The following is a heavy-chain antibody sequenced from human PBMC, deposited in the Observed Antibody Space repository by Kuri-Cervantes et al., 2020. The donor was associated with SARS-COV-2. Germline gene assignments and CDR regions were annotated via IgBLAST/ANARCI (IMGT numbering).Heavy chain of an antibody. CDR3: ARERYGDYVSPYQYYGMDV. V-gene: IGHV3-48*01. CDR1: EFIFSDFG. CDR2: ISSSSTTI. D-gene: IGHD4-17*01. Sequence: GGSLRLSCAASEFIFSDFGMNWVRQAPGKGLEWVSYISSSSTTIYYADSVKGRFTISRDNAKNPLYLQMNSLRAEDTAVYYCARERYGDYVSPYQYYGMDVWGQGTTVTASS. J-gene: IGHJ6*02.